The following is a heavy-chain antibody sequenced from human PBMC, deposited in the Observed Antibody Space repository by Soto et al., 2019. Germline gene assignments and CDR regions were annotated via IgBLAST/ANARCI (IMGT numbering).Heavy chain of an antibody. J-gene: IGHJ4*02. Sequence: EVQLVESGGDLVQQGWSLRLSCTASGFTFSNYWVHWVRQAPGKGPVWVSRINTDGTTTTYADSVKGRFTISRDNAKNTVYLQMNSLRAEHTAVYYCAVPTCFHGYCAYDYWGQGTLV. V-gene: IGHV3-74*01. CDR1: GFTFSNYW. CDR2: INTDGTTT. D-gene: IGHD5-18*01. CDR3: AVPTCFHGYCAYDY.